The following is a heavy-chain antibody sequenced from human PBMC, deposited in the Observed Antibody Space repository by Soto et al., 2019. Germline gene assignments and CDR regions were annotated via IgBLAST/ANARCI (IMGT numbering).Heavy chain of an antibody. J-gene: IGHJ4*02. D-gene: IGHD2-15*01. CDR3: ARDLPPYGGRRSPPTGAFED. Sequence: QVQLQESGPGLVRSSETLSLTCSVSGGSCTGDYWSWIRQPAGKGLQWIGRVFGNGAGTPIYNSLLKSRARMSADPSKRQFSLTLTSVTAADTAVYYCARDLPPYGGRRSPPTGAFEDWGQGIMVTVSS. V-gene: IGHV4-4*07. CDR1: GGSCTGDY. CDR2: VFGNGAGTP.